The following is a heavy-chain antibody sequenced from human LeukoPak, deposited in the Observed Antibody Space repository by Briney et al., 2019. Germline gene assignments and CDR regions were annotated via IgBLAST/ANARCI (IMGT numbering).Heavy chain of an antibody. D-gene: IGHD3-22*01. J-gene: IGHJ4*02. V-gene: IGHV3-73*01. CDR3: TRLSSGYYSL. Sequence: GGSLRLSCAASGFTFSGSAMHWVRQASGKGLEWVGRIRSKANSYATAYAASVKGRFTISRDDSKNTAYLRVNSLKTEDTAVYYCTRLSSGYYSLWGQGTLVTVSS. CDR1: GFTFSGSA. CDR2: IRSKANSYAT.